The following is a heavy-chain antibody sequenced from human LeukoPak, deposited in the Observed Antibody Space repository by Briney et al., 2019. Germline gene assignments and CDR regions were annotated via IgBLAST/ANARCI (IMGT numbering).Heavy chain of an antibody. CDR1: GYTFTNYA. CDR2: INTGNGNT. Sequence: ASVTVSFKASGYTFTNYAMHWVRQAPGQRLEWMGWINTGNGNTKDSQKFQGRVTITRDTSASTVYMELSSLRSEDTAVYYCARDCTEVPWGQGTLVTVSS. V-gene: IGHV1-3*04. J-gene: IGHJ5*02. D-gene: IGHD2-21*01. CDR3: ARDCTEVP.